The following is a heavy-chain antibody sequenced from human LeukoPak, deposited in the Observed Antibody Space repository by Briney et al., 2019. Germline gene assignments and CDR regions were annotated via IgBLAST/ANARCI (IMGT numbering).Heavy chain of an antibody. D-gene: IGHD2-2*01. J-gene: IGHJ6*03. Sequence: ASVKVSCKASGGTFSSYTISWVRQAPGQGLEWMGRIIPILGIANYAQKFQGRVTITADKSTSTAYMGLSSLRSEDTAVYYCARDGCSGTSCYDYYYMDVWGKGTTVTVSS. CDR3: ARDGCSGTSCYDYYYMDV. CDR1: GGTFSSYT. CDR2: IIPILGIA. V-gene: IGHV1-69*04.